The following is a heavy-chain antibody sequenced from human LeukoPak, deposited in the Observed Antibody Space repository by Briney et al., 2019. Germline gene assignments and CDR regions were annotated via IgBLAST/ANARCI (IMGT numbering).Heavy chain of an antibody. J-gene: IGHJ4*02. V-gene: IGHV3-30-3*01. Sequence: PGGSLRLSCAASGFTFSSYAMHWVRQAPGKGLEWVAVISYDGSNKYYADSVKGRFTISRDNSKNTLYLQMNSLRAEDTAVYYCARGSRIAVAAPFDYWGQGTLVTVSS. CDR2: ISYDGSNK. CDR3: ARGSRIAVAAPFDY. D-gene: IGHD6-19*01. CDR1: GFTFSSYA.